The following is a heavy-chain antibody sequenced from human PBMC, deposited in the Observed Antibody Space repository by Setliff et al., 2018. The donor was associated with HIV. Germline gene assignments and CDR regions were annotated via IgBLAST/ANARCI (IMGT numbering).Heavy chain of an antibody. CDR1: GGSFSGYY. J-gene: IGHJ4*02. CDR2: IHHSGST. CDR3: ARRSGFFLDY. D-gene: IGHD3-3*01. V-gene: IGHV4-34*01. Sequence: PSETLSLTCAVYGGSFSGYYWSWIRQPPGKGLEWIGYIHHSGSTNYNPSLKSRVTISVDTSKNQFSLKLSSVTAADTAVYYCARRSGFFLDYWGQGTLVTVSS.